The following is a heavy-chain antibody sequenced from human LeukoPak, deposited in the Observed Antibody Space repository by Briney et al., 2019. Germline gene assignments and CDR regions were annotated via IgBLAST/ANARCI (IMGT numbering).Heavy chain of an antibody. CDR2: IIPIFGTA. D-gene: IGHD4-17*01. Sequence: SVKVSCKASGGTFSSYAISWVRQAPGQGLEWVGGIIPIFGTANYAQKFQGRVTITADESTSTAYMELSSLRSEDTAVYYCARQTYYGDYLHFDYWGQGTLVSVST. CDR3: ARQTYYGDYLHFDY. V-gene: IGHV1-69*13. J-gene: IGHJ4*02. CDR1: GGTFSSYA.